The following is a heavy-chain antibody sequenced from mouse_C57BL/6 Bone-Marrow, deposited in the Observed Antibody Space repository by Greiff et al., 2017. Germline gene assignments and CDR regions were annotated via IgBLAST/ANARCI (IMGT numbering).Heavy chain of an antibody. CDR2: ISPSNGGT. Sequence: QVQLQQPGTELVKPGASVKLSCKASGYTFTSYWMHWVKQRPGQGLEWIGNISPSNGGTNYNEKFKSKATLNVDNSSSTAYMQLSSLTSEDSAVYDCARRGQPAFGFAYWGQGTLVTVSA. CDR1: GYTFTSYW. CDR3: ARRGQPAFGFAY. V-gene: IGHV1-53*01. D-gene: IGHD3-3*01. J-gene: IGHJ3*01.